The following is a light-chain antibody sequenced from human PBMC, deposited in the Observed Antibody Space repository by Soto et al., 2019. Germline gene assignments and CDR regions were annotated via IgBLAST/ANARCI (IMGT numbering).Light chain of an antibody. J-gene: IGLJ2*01. CDR1: SNYKY. Sequence: QSALTQPASVSGSPGQSITISCTGTSNYKYVSWYLHHPGKAPKLIIFEVTDRPSGVSNRFSGSKSGNTASLTISGLQTEDEAEYYCSSYTADRWIFGGGTKVTVL. CDR2: EVT. V-gene: IGLV2-14*01. CDR3: SSYTADRWI.